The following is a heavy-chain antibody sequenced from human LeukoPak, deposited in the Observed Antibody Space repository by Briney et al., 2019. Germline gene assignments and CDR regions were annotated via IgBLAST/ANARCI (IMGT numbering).Heavy chain of an antibody. CDR1: GVAFNNYA. Sequence: PGGSLRLSCRTSGVAFNNYAMNWVRQPPGKGLEWVSGVSGFNTYYADSVNGRFTISRDNSKNVLYLQMNRLRVEDTAVYYCVKDVCTSPRCLLYSDSWGQGALVTVSS. CDR2: VSGFNT. D-gene: IGHD2-2*01. V-gene: IGHV3-23*01. J-gene: IGHJ4*02. CDR3: VKDVCTSPRCLLYSDS.